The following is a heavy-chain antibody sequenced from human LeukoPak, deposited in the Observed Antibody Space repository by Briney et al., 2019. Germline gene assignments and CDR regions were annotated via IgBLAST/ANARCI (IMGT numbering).Heavy chain of an antibody. V-gene: IGHV3-64*01. CDR1: GYTFSSYA. CDR2: ISSNGGST. CDR3: TTKLLYQPDC. D-gene: IGHD2-2*02. J-gene: IGHJ4*02. Sequence: PGGSLRLSCAASGYTFSSYAMHCVRQAPGKGLEYVSAISSNGGSTYYANSVKGRFTISRDNSKNTLYLQMNSLKIEDIAVYYCTTKLLYQPDCWGQGTLVTVSS.